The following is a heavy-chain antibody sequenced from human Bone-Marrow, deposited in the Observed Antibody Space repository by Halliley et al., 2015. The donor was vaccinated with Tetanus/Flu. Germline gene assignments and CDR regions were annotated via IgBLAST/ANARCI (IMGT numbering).Heavy chain of an antibody. V-gene: IGHV3-48*03. CDR3: AREPGLPAGTTPPPRVFDY. CDR2: ISTGASST. D-gene: IGHD1-1*01. J-gene: IGHJ4*02. CDR1: GFTFGSYE. Sequence: SLRLSCVASGFTFGSYEMDWVRQSPGKGLEWVSYISTGASSTYYTDSVKGRFTISRDNAKNSLYLQMHSLTVEDTAVYYCAREPGLPAGTTPPPRVFDYWGQGVLVTVSS.